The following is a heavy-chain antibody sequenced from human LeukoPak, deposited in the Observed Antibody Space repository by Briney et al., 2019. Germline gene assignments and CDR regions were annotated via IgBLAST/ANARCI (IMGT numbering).Heavy chain of an antibody. CDR3: AREVVGATSY. J-gene: IGHJ4*02. CDR2: ISSNGGST. Sequence: PGGSLRLSCAASGFTFSSYAMHWVRQAPGKGLEYVSAISSNGGSTYYANSVKGRFTISRDNSKNTLYLQMNSLRAEDTAVYYCAREVVGATSYWGQGTLVTVSS. D-gene: IGHD1-26*01. V-gene: IGHV3-64*01. CDR1: GFTFSSYA.